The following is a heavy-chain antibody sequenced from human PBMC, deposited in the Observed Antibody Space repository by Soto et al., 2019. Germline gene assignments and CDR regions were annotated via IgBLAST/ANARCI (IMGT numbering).Heavy chain of an antibody. CDR2: FDPEEGKT. CDR1: GYTLTDLS. J-gene: IGHJ4*02. D-gene: IGHD6-6*01. Sequence: ASVKVSCKVSGYTLTDLSMXWVRQAPGKGLEWMGGFDPEEGKTVYAQRFQGRLTMTGDTSTDTRYMELHSLTSDDTAVYYCAIKLGYFDYWGQGTLVTVSS. CDR3: AIKLGYFDY. V-gene: IGHV1-24*01.